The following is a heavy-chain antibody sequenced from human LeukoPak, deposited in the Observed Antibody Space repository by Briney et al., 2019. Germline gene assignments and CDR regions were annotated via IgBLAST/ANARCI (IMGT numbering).Heavy chain of an antibody. Sequence: GASVKVSCKASGGTFSSYAISWVRQAPGQGLEWMGRIIPILGIANYAQKFQGRVTITADKSTSTAYMELSSLRSEDTAVYYCARGGGHRLLWFGDTSGRNEQFDYWGQGTLVTVSS. CDR2: IIPILGIA. J-gene: IGHJ4*02. CDR3: ARGGGHRLLWFGDTSGRNEQFDY. CDR1: GGTFSSYA. V-gene: IGHV1-69*04. D-gene: IGHD3-10*01.